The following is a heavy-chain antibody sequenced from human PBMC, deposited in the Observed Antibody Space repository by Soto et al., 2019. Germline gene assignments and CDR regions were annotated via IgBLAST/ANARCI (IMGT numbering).Heavy chain of an antibody. J-gene: IGHJ3*02. CDR3: ARVGVMITFGGVIVSTFDI. V-gene: IGHV4-30-4*01. D-gene: IGHD3-16*02. Sequence: QVQLQESGPGLVKPSQTLSLTCTVSGGSISSGDYYWSWIRQPPGKGLEWIGYIYYSGSTYYNPSLKGRVTISVDTSKNQFSLKLSSVTAADTAVYYCARVGVMITFGGVIVSTFDIWGQGTMVTVSS. CDR2: IYYSGST. CDR1: GGSISSGDYY.